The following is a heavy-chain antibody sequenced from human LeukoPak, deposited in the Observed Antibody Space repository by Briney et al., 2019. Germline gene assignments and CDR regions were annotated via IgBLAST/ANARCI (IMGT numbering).Heavy chain of an antibody. J-gene: IGHJ4*02. V-gene: IGHV3-23*01. CDR2: ISGSGGST. CDR1: GFTVSSNY. Sequence: GGSLRLSCAASGFTVSSNYMSWVRQAPGKGLEWVSAISGSGGSTYYADSVKGRFTISRDNSKNTLYLQMNSLRAEDTAVYYCAKEEDYGDYNFDYWGQGTLVTVSS. CDR3: AKEEDYGDYNFDY. D-gene: IGHD4-17*01.